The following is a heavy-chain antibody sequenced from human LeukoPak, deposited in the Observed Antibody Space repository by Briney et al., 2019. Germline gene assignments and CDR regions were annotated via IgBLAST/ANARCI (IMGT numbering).Heavy chain of an antibody. CDR3: ARSESGSYGAFDI. CDR1: GYTFTGYY. D-gene: IGHD1-26*01. J-gene: IGHJ3*02. CDR2: INPNSGGT. V-gene: IGHV1-2*02. Sequence: ASVKVSCKASGYTFTGYYMHWVRQAPGQGLEWMGWINPNSGGTNYAQKFQGRVTMTRDTSISTAYMELSRLRSDDTAVYYCARSESGSYGAFDIWGQGTMVTVSS.